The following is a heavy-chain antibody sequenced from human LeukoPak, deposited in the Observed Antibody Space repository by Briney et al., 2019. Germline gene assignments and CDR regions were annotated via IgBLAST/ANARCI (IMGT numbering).Heavy chain of an antibody. Sequence: GGSLRLSCAASGFTFSSYGMHWVRQAPGKGLEWVAVISYDGSNKYYADSVKGRFTISRDNSKNTLYLQMNSLRAEDTAVYYCAKLLHPVSYYDSSGYYFDYWGQGTLVNVSS. D-gene: IGHD3-22*01. CDR3: AKLLHPVSYYDSSGYYFDY. V-gene: IGHV3-30*18. CDR1: GFTFSSYG. CDR2: ISYDGSNK. J-gene: IGHJ4*02.